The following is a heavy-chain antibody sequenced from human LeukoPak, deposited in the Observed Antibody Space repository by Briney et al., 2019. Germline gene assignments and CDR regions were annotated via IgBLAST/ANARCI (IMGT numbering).Heavy chain of an antibody. V-gene: IGHV4-4*07. J-gene: IGHJ4*02. CDR3: ARAIWYGSGTTAFDY. CDR2: IYNSGCT. Sequence: SETLSLTCTVSGGSISSYYWSWIRQPAGKGLEWIWRIYNSGCTNHNTHYNPSLTSRVTMSVDTSKNQFSLKLNSVTTADTAVYFCARAIWYGSGTTAFDYWGQGTLVTVSP. D-gene: IGHD3-10*01. CDR1: GGSISSYY.